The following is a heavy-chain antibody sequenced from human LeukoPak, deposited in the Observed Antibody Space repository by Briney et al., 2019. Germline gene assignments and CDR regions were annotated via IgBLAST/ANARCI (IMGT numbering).Heavy chain of an antibody. Sequence: SETLSLTCTVSGGSISSYYWSWIRQPAGKGLEWIGRIYTSGSTNYNPSLKSRVTMSVDTSKYQFSLKLSSVTAADTAVYYCARETDGLGYYCYGMDVLGQGTTVTVSS. D-gene: IGHD5-24*01. V-gene: IGHV4-4*07. CDR2: IYTSGST. CDR1: GGSISSYY. J-gene: IGHJ6*01. CDR3: ARETDGLGYYCYGMDV.